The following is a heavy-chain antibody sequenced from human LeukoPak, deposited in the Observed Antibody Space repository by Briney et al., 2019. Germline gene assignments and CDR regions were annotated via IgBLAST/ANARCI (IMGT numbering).Heavy chain of an antibody. J-gene: IGHJ6*03. CDR3: AKDSTGTMDV. D-gene: IGHD1-1*01. CDR2: ISGSSNTI. Sequence: PGGSLRLSCAASGFTFSNYPMNWVRQAPGRGLEWVSHISGSSNTIYYADSVKGRFTISRDNAKNSLYLQMNSLRAEDTAVYYCAKDSTGTMDVWGKGTTVTVSS. CDR1: GFTFSNYP. V-gene: IGHV3-48*01.